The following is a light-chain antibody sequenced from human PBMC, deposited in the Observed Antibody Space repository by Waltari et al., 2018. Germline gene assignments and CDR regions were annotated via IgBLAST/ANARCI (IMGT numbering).Light chain of an antibody. V-gene: IGKV1-39*01. J-gene: IGKJ2*01. CDR1: QSISNS. CDR2: TAS. CDR3: QQSYSTGYT. Sequence: DIQMTQSPSSLFASVGDRVTITCRASQSISNSLNWYQQKPGTAPKLLIYTASTLQSGVPSSFSGSGSGTDFTLTISSLQPEDFATYYCQQSYSTGYTFGQGTKLEIK.